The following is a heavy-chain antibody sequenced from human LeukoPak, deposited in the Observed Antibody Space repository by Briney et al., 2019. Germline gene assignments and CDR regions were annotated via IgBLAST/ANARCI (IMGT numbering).Heavy chain of an antibody. CDR1: GFTFSSYG. J-gene: IGHJ4*02. Sequence: PGGSLRLSCEASGFTFSSYGMHWVRQAPGKGLEWVTVISHDGSNKYYVDSVKGRFTISRDNSKNTLYLQMNSLRAEDTAVYYCAKEGYYGSGSFPDHWGQGTLVTVSS. V-gene: IGHV3-30*18. CDR2: ISHDGSNK. CDR3: AKEGYYGSGSFPDH. D-gene: IGHD3-10*01.